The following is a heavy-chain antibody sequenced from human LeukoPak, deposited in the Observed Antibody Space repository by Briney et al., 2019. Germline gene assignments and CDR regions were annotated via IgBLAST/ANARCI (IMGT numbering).Heavy chain of an antibody. V-gene: IGHV3-7*01. D-gene: IGHD5-18*01. CDR2: IKQDGSEK. CDR1: GFTFSSYG. Sequence: PGGSLRLSCAASGFTFSSYGMSWVRQAPGKGLEWVANIKQDGSEKYYVDSVKGRFTISRDNAKNSLYLQMNSLRAEDTAVYYCARDYLDTAMVVGDHKQVPWGQGTLVTVSS. J-gene: IGHJ5*02. CDR3: ARDYLDTAMVVGDHKQVP.